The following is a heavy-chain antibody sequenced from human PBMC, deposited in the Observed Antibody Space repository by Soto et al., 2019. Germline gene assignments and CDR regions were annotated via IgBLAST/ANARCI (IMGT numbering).Heavy chain of an antibody. CDR2: IYYIGST. J-gene: IGHJ3*02. CDR3: ARFYMVRGVMGAFDI. V-gene: IGHV4-31*03. D-gene: IGHD3-10*01. CDR1: GGSISSGGYY. Sequence: QVQLQESGPGLVKPSQTLSLTCTVSGGSISSGGYYWSWIRQHPGKGLEWIGYIYYIGSTYYNPSLKSRVAISVDPSKSQFSLKLSSVTAADTAVYYCARFYMVRGVMGAFDIWGQGTMVTVSS.